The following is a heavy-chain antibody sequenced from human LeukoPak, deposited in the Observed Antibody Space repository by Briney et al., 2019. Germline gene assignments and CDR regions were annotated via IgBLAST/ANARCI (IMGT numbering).Heavy chain of an antibody. Sequence: GGSLRLSCAASGFTFSSYSMNWVRQAPGKGLEWVSSISSSSSYIYYADSVKGRFTISRDNAKNSLYLQMNSLRAEDTAVYYCARDLTGTLSMDVWSKGTTVTVSS. CDR2: ISSSSSYI. D-gene: IGHD1-14*01. V-gene: IGHV3-21*01. CDR3: ARDLTGTLSMDV. J-gene: IGHJ6*03. CDR1: GFTFSSYS.